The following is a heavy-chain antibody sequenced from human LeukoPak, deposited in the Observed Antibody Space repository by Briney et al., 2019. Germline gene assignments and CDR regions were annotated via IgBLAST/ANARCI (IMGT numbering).Heavy chain of an antibody. Sequence: PGGSLRLSCAASGFTFHNFAMSWVRHAPGKGLEWVSSICSSGEFTFYADSVKGRFTIFRDNSRYTLYLQMNSLRAEDAAMYYCVKDRPNYYESNGDYYKRDGDFWGQGTLVTVSA. D-gene: IGHD3-22*01. CDR1: GFTFHNFA. V-gene: IGHV3-23*01. CDR2: ICSSGEFT. CDR3: VKDRPNYYESNGDYYKRDGDF. J-gene: IGHJ4*02.